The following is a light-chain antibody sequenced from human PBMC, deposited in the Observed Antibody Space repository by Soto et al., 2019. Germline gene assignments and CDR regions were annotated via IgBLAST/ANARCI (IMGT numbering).Light chain of an antibody. CDR1: RSISSRH. J-gene: IGKJ5*01. CDR2: GAS. V-gene: IGKV3-15*01. CDR3: QQHDDWPLT. Sequence: EIVMTQSPATLSVSPGERATLSCRASRSISSRHLAWYQQKPGQAPRLLIYGASTRATGIPARFSGSGYGTEFTLTISSLQSEDFALYYCQQHDDWPLTFGQGTRLEIK.